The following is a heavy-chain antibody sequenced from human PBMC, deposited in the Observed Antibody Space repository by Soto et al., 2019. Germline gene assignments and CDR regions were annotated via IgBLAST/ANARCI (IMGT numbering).Heavy chain of an antibody. CDR1: GGTFSSYA. J-gene: IGHJ4*02. CDR3: ARVRTNYDFWSGYFGY. CDR2: IIPIFGTA. Sequence: GASVKVSCKASGGTFSSYAISWVRQAPGQGLEWMGGIIPIFGTANYAQKFQGRVTITADESTSTAYMELSSLRSEDTAVYYCARVRTNYDFWSGYFGYWGQGTLVTVSS. V-gene: IGHV1-69*13. D-gene: IGHD3-3*01.